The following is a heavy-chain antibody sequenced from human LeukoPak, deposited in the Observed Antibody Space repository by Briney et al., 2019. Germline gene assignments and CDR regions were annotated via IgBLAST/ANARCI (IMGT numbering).Heavy chain of an antibody. CDR2: ISSSGSTI. CDR1: GFTFSSYE. CDR3: ARGEDYGDFRGNDY. Sequence: GGSLRLSCAASGFTFSSYEMNWVRQAPGKGLEWVSYISSSGSTIYYADSVKGRFTISRDNAKNSLYLQMNSLRAEDTAFYYCARGEDYGDFRGNDYWGQGTLVTVSS. V-gene: IGHV3-48*03. J-gene: IGHJ4*02. D-gene: IGHD4-17*01.